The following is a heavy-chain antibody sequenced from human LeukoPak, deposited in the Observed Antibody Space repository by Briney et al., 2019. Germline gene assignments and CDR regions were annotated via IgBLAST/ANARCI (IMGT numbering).Heavy chain of an antibody. CDR1: GFTFSSHL. V-gene: IGHV3-74*01. D-gene: IGHD3-16*02. J-gene: IGHJ4*02. CDR2: ISSDGTYT. Sequence: GGSLRLSCAASGFTFSSHLMHWVRQAPGKGLVWVSRISSDGTYTNYADSVRGRFTISRDNAKNTLYLQMNSLRAEDTAVYYCARDLGSWESFDYWGQGTLVTVSS. CDR3: ARDLGSWESFDY.